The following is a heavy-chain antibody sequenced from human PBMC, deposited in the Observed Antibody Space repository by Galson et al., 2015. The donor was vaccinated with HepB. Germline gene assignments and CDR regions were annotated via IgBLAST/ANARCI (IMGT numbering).Heavy chain of an antibody. CDR1: GFTFSDYY. Sequence: SLRLSCAASGFTFSDYYMSWIRQAPGKGLEWVSYISSSGSTIYYADSVKGRFTISRDNAKNSLYLQMNSLRAEDTAVYYCARDLDYYDSSGYSNGMDVWGQGTTVTVSS. D-gene: IGHD3-22*01. CDR2: ISSSGSTI. J-gene: IGHJ6*02. CDR3: ARDLDYYDSSGYSNGMDV. V-gene: IGHV3-11*01.